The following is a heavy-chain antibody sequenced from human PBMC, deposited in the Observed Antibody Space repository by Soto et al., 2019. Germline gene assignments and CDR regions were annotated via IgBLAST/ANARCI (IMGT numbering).Heavy chain of an antibody. CDR1: GGSFSGYY. D-gene: IGHD3-10*01. V-gene: IGHV4-34*01. Sequence: QVQLQQWGAGLLKPSETLSLTCAVYGGSFSGYYWSWIRQPPGKGLEWIGEINHSGSTNYNPSLKSRVTISVDTSKNQFSLKLSSVTAADTAVYYCARGPSIRGVIIIIRVGAFDIWGQGTMVTVSS. CDR2: INHSGST. J-gene: IGHJ3*02. CDR3: ARGPSIRGVIIIIRVGAFDI.